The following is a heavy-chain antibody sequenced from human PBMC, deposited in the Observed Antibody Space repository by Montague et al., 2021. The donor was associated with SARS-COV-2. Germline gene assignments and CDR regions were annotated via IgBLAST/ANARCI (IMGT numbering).Heavy chain of an antibody. CDR1: GYSIRSGYY. CDR3: ARDITLGMDV. Sequence: SETLSLTCIVSGYSIRSGYYWGWVRQTPGQGLEWLGFLAYSGSTYYNPSLKTRVTMSLDTSKNQFSLKLTSVTAADTALYYCARDITLGMDVWGRGTTVTVSS. J-gene: IGHJ6*02. CDR2: LAYSGST. V-gene: IGHV4-38-2*02.